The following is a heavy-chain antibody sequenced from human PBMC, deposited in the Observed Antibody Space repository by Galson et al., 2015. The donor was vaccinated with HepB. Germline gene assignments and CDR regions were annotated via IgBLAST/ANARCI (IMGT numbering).Heavy chain of an antibody. CDR2: IWDDGSNK. J-gene: IGHJ6*03. Sequence: SLRLSCAASGFTFSSYGMHWVRQAPGKGLEWVAVIWDDGSNKYYADSVKGRFTISRDNSKNTLYLQMNSLRAEDTAMYYCAKVTKDSTSHYESNYDRDGWGKGSTV. D-gene: IGHD3-22*01. CDR3: AKVTKDSTSHYESNYDRDG. V-gene: IGHV3-33*06. CDR1: GFTFSSYG.